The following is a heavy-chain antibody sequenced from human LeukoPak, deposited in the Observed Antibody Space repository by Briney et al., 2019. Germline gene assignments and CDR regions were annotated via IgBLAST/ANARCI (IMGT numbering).Heavy chain of an antibody. J-gene: IGHJ4*02. V-gene: IGHV4-39*07. CDR2: IYYSGTT. CDR1: GGSISSSSYY. Sequence: SETLSLTCTVSGGSISSSSYYWGWIRQPPGKGLEWIGSIYYSGTTYYNPSLKSRVTISVDTSKNQFSLKLSSVTAADTAVYYCARALKAPYYYGSGSYYNQYYFDYWGQGTLVTVSS. D-gene: IGHD3-10*01. CDR3: ARALKAPYYYGSGSYYNQYYFDY.